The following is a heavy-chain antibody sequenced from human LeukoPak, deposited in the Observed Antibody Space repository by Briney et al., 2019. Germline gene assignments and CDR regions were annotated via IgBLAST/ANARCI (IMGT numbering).Heavy chain of an antibody. CDR2: INSDGSST. Sequence: GGSLRLSCAASGFTFSSYWMHWVRQAPGKGLVWVSRINSDGSSTSYADSVKGRFTISRDNAKNTLYLQMNSLRAEDTAVYYCARGPNIVVVPAANYYHYGMDGWGQGTTVTVSS. D-gene: IGHD2-2*01. V-gene: IGHV3-74*01. J-gene: IGHJ6*02. CDR1: GFTFSSYW. CDR3: ARGPNIVVVPAANYYHYGMDG.